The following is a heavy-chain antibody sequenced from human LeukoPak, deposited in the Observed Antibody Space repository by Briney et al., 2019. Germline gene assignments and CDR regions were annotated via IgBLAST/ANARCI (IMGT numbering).Heavy chain of an antibody. Sequence: GASVKVSCKASGYTFTSYGISWVRQAPGQVLEWMGWISAYNGNTNYAQKLQGRVTMTTDTSTSTAYMELRSLRSDDTAVYYCARGATYYYDSSGYYFDYWGQGTLVTVSS. CDR1: GYTFTSYG. CDR3: ARGATYYYDSSGYYFDY. V-gene: IGHV1-18*01. J-gene: IGHJ4*02. CDR2: ISAYNGNT. D-gene: IGHD3-22*01.